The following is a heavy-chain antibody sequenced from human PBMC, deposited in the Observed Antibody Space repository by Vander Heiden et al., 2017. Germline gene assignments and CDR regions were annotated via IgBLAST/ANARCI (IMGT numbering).Heavy chain of an antibody. CDR2: ISGSGGSA. D-gene: IGHD2-2*01. Sequence: EVQLLESGGDLVQPGGSLRLSCAASGFTFSRYAMSWVRQARGRGLEWVSTISGSGGSASYADSVKGRFTISRDSSKNTLYLQISSLRAEDTAVYYCAKGYCSSPTCSFNYWGQGTLVTVSS. J-gene: IGHJ4*02. V-gene: IGHV3-23*01. CDR3: AKGYCSSPTCSFNY. CDR1: GFTFSRYA.